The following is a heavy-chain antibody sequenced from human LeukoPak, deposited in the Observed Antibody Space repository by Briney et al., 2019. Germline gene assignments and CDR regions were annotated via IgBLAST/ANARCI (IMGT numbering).Heavy chain of an antibody. J-gene: IGHJ4*02. V-gene: IGHV4-39*01. CDR3: ATLEIGDYYFDY. Sequence: SESLSLTCTVSGGSISSRPYYWGWVRQPPGQGLEWIGSISYSGSIHYNPSLKSRVTISVDTSRNHFSLRLSSVTAADTAVYYCATLEIGDYYFDYWGQGTLVTVSS. CDR2: ISYSGSI. D-gene: IGHD3-16*01. CDR1: GGSISSRPYY.